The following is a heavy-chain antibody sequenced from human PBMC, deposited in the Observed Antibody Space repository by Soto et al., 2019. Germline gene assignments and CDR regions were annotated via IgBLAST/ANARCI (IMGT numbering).Heavy chain of an antibody. D-gene: IGHD2-21*02. CDR1: GYTFTEHY. CDR2: INSNSGGT. Sequence: QEQLVQSGAEVKKPGASVKVSCKASGYTFTEHYIHWVRQAPGQGLEWMGWINSNSGGTNSAQKFQGRVTMTRDTSISTAYMELTRLRSDDTAMYYCARDSPSLAYCGGDCYSIDYWGQGTLVTVSS. CDR3: ARDSPSLAYCGGDCYSIDY. V-gene: IGHV1-2*02. J-gene: IGHJ4*02.